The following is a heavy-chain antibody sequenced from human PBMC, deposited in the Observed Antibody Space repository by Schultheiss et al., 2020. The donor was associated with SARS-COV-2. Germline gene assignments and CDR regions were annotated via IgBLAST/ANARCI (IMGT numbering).Heavy chain of an antibody. Sequence: GESLKISCAASGFTFSSYGMHWVRQAPGKGLEWVAFIRYDGSNKYYADSVKGRFTISRDNSKNTLYLQMNSLRAEDTAVYYCARGEYYDILTGYGGNWFDPWGQGTLVTVSS. CDR1: GFTFSSYG. D-gene: IGHD3-9*01. CDR3: ARGEYYDILTGYGGNWFDP. V-gene: IGHV3-30*02. CDR2: IRYDGSNK. J-gene: IGHJ5*02.